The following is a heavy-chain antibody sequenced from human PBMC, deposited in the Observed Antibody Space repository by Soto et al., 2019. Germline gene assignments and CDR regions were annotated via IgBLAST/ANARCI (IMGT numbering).Heavy chain of an antibody. Sequence: GGSLRLSCAASGFTFSSYAMSWVRQAPGKGLEWVSAISGSGGSTYYADSVKGRFTISRDNSKNTLYLQMNSLRAEDTAVYYCAKGKLGYCSSTSCYNWDYWGQGTLVTVSS. CDR2: ISGSGGST. D-gene: IGHD2-2*02. CDR1: GFTFSSYA. V-gene: IGHV3-23*01. CDR3: AKGKLGYCSSTSCYNWDY. J-gene: IGHJ4*02.